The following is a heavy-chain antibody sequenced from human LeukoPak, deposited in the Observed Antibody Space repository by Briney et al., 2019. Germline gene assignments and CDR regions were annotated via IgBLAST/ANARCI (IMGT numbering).Heavy chain of an antibody. V-gene: IGHV3-66*01. D-gene: IGHD5-12*01. J-gene: IGHJ3*02. CDR2: IYSGGST. CDR1: GFTVSSNY. Sequence: GGSLRLSCAASGFTVSSNYMSWVRQAPGKGLEWVSVIYSGGSTYYADSVKGRFTISRDNSKNTLYLQMNSLRAEDTAVYYCARASIVATIDDAFDIWGQGTMVTVSS. CDR3: ARASIVATIDDAFDI.